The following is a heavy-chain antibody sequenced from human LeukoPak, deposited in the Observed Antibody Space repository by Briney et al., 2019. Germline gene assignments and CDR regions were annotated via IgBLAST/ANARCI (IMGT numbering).Heavy chain of an antibody. CDR2: ISSSSSYI. J-gene: IGHJ5*02. V-gene: IGHV3-21*04. Sequence: GGSLRLSCAASGFTFSSYSMNWVRQAPGKGLEWVSSISSSSSYIYYADSVKGRFTISRDNAKNSLYLQMNSLRAEDTAVYYCAREALYSSWYYLWFDPWGQGTLVTVSS. CDR1: GFTFSSYS. D-gene: IGHD6-13*01. CDR3: AREALYSSWYYLWFDP.